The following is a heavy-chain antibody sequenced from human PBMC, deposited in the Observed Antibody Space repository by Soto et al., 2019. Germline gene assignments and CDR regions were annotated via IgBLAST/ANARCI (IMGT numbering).Heavy chain of an antibody. CDR3: ARGRGYCTNGVCYYYYGMDV. Sequence: SETLSLTCAVYGGSFSGYYGSWIRQPPGKGLEWIGEINHSGSTNYNPSLKSRVTISVDTSKNQFSLKLSSVTAADTAVYYCARGRGYCTNGVCYYYYGMDVWGQGTTVTVSS. V-gene: IGHV4-34*01. J-gene: IGHJ6*02. CDR1: GGSFSGYY. D-gene: IGHD2-8*01. CDR2: INHSGST.